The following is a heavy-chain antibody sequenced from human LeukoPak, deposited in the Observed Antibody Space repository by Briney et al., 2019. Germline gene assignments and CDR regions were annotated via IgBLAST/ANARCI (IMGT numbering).Heavy chain of an antibody. CDR2: IYSGGST. D-gene: IGHD6-19*01. CDR3: ARERNLEIAVAGTIFNY. V-gene: IGHV3-66*01. J-gene: IGHJ4*02. Sequence: GGSLRLSCAAFGFTVSNHYMSWVRQAPGQGLEWVSVIYSGGSTYYADSVKGRFTISRDNSKNTLYLQMKSLTAEDTAVYYCARERNLEIAVAGTIFNYWGQGALVTVSS. CDR1: GFTVSNHY.